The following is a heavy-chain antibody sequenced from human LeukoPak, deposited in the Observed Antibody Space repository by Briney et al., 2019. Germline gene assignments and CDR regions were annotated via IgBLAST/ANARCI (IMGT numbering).Heavy chain of an antibody. V-gene: IGHV3-48*04. D-gene: IGHD3-22*01. CDR3: AKRGVVIRVILVGFHKEAYYFDS. Sequence: GGSLRLSRAASGFTFSSYSMNWVRQAPGKGLEWVSFISSSSSTIYYADSVKGRFTISRDNAKNSLYLQLNSLRAEDTAVYFCAKRGVVIRVILVGFHKEAYYFDSWGQGALVTVSS. CDR1: GFTFSSYS. CDR2: ISSSSSTI. J-gene: IGHJ4*02.